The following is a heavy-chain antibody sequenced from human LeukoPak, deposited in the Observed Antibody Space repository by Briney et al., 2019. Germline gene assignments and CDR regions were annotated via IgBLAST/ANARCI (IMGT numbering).Heavy chain of an antibody. V-gene: IGHV3-7*01. Sequence: PGGPLRLSCAASGFTFSSYGMHWVRQAPGKGLEWVANIKQDGSEKYYVDSVKGRFTISRDNAKNSLYLQMNSLRAEDTAVYYCARDKIVGATHFDYWGQGTLVTVSS. J-gene: IGHJ4*02. CDR3: ARDKIVGATHFDY. CDR2: IKQDGSEK. D-gene: IGHD1-26*01. CDR1: GFTFSSYG.